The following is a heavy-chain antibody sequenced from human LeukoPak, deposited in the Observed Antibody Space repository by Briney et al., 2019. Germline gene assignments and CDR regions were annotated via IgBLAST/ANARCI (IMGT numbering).Heavy chain of an antibody. D-gene: IGHD2-2*01. V-gene: IGHV3-23*01. J-gene: IGHJ6*03. CDR1: GFTFSSYA. CDR3: AKDKVIPSYYYIDV. Sequence: GGSLRLSCAASGFTFSSYAMSWVRQAPGKGLEWVSAISGSGGSTYYADSVKGRFSISRDSAKNTLYLQMNSLRGEDTAVYYCAKDKVIPSYYYIDVWGKGTTVTVSS. CDR2: ISGSGGST.